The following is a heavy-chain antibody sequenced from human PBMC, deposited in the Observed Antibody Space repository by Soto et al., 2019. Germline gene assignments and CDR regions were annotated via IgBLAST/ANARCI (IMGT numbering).Heavy chain of an antibody. CDR1: GGTFSSHA. CDR2: IIPIFGTA. J-gene: IGHJ5*02. Sequence: SVKVSCKASGGTFSSHAISWVRLAPGQGLEWMGGIIPIFGTANYAQKFQGRVTLTADKSTSTAYMELSSLRSEDTAVYYCARVQDCSSPSCYRRGRFDPWGQGTRVTVSS. D-gene: IGHD2-2*02. CDR3: ARVQDCSSPSCYRRGRFDP. V-gene: IGHV1-69*06.